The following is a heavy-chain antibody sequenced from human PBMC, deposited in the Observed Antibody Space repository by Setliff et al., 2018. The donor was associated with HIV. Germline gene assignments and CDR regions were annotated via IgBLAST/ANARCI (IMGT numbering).Heavy chain of an antibody. CDR3: ARALSRWLGATPPDI. J-gene: IGHJ3*02. V-gene: IGHV3-64*02. CDR2: INNDGAHT. D-gene: IGHD1-26*01. CDR1: GFPFSTYP. Sequence: GGSLRLSCAASGFPFSTYPMHWVRQAPGKGPEYVSTINNDGAHTFYADSVKGRFTISSDNSKNTLYLQMGSLGAEDNAVYYCARALSRWLGATPPDIWGQGTMVTVSS.